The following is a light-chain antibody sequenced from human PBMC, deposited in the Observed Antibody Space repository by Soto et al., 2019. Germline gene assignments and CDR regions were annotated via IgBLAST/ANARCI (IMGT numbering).Light chain of an antibody. CDR1: SSNIGSNY. CDR3: AAWDDSLSGLYV. V-gene: IGLV1-47*02. Sequence: SALTQPPSSSGTPGQRVTISWSGSSSNIGSNYVYWYQQLPVTAPKLLIYSNNQRPSVVPDRFSGSKSGTSASLAISGLRSEDEADYYCAAWDDSLSGLYVFGTGTKVTVL. CDR2: SNN. J-gene: IGLJ1*01.